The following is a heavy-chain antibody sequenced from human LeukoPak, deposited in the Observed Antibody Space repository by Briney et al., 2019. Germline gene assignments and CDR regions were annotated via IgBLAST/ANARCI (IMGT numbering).Heavy chain of an antibody. V-gene: IGHV5-51*01. J-gene: IGHJ4*02. D-gene: IGHD3-22*01. CDR1: GYSFTSYW. Sequence: GESLKISXKGSGYSFTSYWIGWVRQMPGKGLEGMGIIYPCESETRNSPSFQGQVTISADKSISTAYLQWRSLKASDTAMYYCAKSYYYDSSGYYYNYWGQGTLVTVSS. CDR3: AKSYYYDSSGYYYNY. CDR2: IYPCESET.